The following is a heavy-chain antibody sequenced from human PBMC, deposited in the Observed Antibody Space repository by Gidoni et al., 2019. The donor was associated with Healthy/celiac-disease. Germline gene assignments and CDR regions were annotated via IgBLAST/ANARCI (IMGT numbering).Heavy chain of an antibody. D-gene: IGHD4-17*01. Sequence: EVQLLESGGGLVQPGGSLRLPCAASGFPFSSYAMSWVRQAPGKGLEWVSAMSGSGGSTYYADSVKGRFTISRDNSKNTLYLQMNSLRAEDTAVYYCAKPPTTVTTSSGYWGQGTLVTVSS. J-gene: IGHJ4*02. CDR1: GFPFSSYA. CDR2: MSGSGGST. V-gene: IGHV3-23*01. CDR3: AKPPTTVTTSSGY.